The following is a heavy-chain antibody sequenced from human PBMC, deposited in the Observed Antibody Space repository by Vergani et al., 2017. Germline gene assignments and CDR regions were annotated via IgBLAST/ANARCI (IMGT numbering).Heavy chain of an antibody. D-gene: IGHD3-10*01. CDR3: ARGEQYYYGSGSYTFDY. CDR2: ISSSSSTI. J-gene: IGHJ4*02. Sequence: EVQLLESGGGLVQPGGSLSLSCAASGFPFRSYSMYWVRQAPGKGLEWVSYISSSSSTIYYANSVKGRFTISRDNAKNSLYLQMNSLRAEDTAVYYCARGEQYYYGSGSYTFDYWGQGTLVTVSS. CDR1: GFPFRSYS. V-gene: IGHV3-48*04.